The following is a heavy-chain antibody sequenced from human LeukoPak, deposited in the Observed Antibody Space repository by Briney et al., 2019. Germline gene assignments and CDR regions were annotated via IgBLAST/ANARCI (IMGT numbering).Heavy chain of an antibody. CDR2: IYSGGST. D-gene: IGHD1-26*01. CDR1: GFTVSSNY. J-gene: IGHJ3*02. Sequence: GGSLRLSCAASGFTVSSNYMSWVRQAPGKGLEWVSVIYSGGSTYYADSVKGRFTISRDNSENTLYLQMNSLRAEDTAVYYCARAKHKWDTDAFDIWGQGTVVTVSS. V-gene: IGHV3-53*01. CDR3: ARAKHKWDTDAFDI.